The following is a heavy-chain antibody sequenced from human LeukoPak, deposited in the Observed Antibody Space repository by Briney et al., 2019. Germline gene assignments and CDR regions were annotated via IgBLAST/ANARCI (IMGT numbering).Heavy chain of an antibody. D-gene: IGHD4-17*01. V-gene: IGHV4-31*01. CDR1: GGSISNGGYY. CDR3: ARVDGDYGDYYYYMDV. CDR2: IYYSGST. J-gene: IGHJ6*03. Sequence: PSETLSLTCTVSGGSISNGGYYWSWIRQHPGKGLEWLGYIYYSGSTYYNPSLKSPITISVDTSKNQFSLKLSSVTAADTAVYYCARVDGDYGDYYYYMDVWGEGTTVTVSS.